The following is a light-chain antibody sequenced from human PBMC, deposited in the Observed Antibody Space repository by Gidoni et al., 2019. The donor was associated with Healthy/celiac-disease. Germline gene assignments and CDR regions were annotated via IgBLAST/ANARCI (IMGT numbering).Light chain of an antibody. CDR1: QDISNY. V-gene: IGKV1-33*01. J-gene: IGKJ4*01. CDR3: QQYDNLPPPT. CDR2: DAS. Sequence: DIQMTQSPSSLSASVGDRVTITCQASQDISNYLNWYQQKPGKAHKLLIYDASNLETGVPSRFSGSVSGTDFTFTISSLQPEDIATYYCQQYDNLPPPTFGGGTKVEIK.